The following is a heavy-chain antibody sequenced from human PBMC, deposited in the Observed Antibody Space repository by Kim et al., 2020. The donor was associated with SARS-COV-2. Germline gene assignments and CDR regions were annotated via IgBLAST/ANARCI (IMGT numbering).Heavy chain of an antibody. D-gene: IGHD2-2*02. Sequence: SETLSLTCTVSGGSISSSSYYWGWIRQPPGKGLEWIGSIYYSGSTYYNPSLKSRVTISVDTSKNQFSLKLSSVTAADTAVYYCARRDYCSSTSCYSWFDPWGQGTLVTVSS. V-gene: IGHV4-39*01. CDR3: ARRDYCSSTSCYSWFDP. CDR2: IYYSGST. CDR1: GGSISSSSYY. J-gene: IGHJ5*02.